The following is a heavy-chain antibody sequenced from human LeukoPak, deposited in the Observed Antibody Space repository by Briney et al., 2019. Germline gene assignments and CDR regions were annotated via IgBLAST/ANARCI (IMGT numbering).Heavy chain of an antibody. Sequence: ASVKVSCKASGYTFTGYYMHWVRQAPGQGLEWMGIINPSGGSTSYAQKFQGRVTMTRDTSTSTVYMELSSLRSEDTAVYYCARAPGPPNWFDPWGQGTLVTVSS. CDR1: GYTFTGYY. J-gene: IGHJ5*02. CDR3: ARAPGPPNWFDP. CDR2: INPSGGST. D-gene: IGHD7-27*01. V-gene: IGHV1-46*01.